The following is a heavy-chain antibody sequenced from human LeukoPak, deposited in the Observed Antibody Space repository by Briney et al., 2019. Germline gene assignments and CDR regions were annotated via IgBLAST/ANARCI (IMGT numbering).Heavy chain of an antibody. D-gene: IGHD3-22*01. CDR1: GFTFSSYA. CDR3: ARVEGGYYDNSGYLRGYYFDY. Sequence: PGGSLRLSCAASGFTFSSYAMHWVRQAPGKGLEWVAVISYDGSNKYYADSVKGRFTISRDNSKNTLYLQMNSLRAEDTAVYYCARVEGGYYDNSGYLRGYYFDYWGQGTLVTVSS. V-gene: IGHV3-30-3*01. J-gene: IGHJ4*02. CDR2: ISYDGSNK.